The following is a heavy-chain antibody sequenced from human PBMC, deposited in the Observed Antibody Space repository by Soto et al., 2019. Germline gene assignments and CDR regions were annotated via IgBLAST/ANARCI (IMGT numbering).Heavy chain of an antibody. J-gene: IGHJ3*02. CDR2: IIPILGTA. D-gene: IGHD4-17*01. V-gene: IGHV1-69*13. CDR3: AILGYGDYVGAYAFAI. CDR1: GGPFSSYA. Sequence: ASVNVSCKASGGPFSSYAISWVRQAPGQGSQWMGGIIPILGTANYAQKLQGRVTITADESTSTAYMELSSLRSEDTAVYYCAILGYGDYVGAYAFAIWGQVTMVTVSS.